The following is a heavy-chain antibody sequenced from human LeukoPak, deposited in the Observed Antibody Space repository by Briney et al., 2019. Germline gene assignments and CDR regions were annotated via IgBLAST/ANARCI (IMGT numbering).Heavy chain of an antibody. J-gene: IGHJ4*02. D-gene: IGHD3-9*01. CDR1: GFTFSTYG. CDR3: AETGPTDF. CDR2: ISHDATNI. Sequence: GGSLRLSCAASGFTFSTYGMHWVRQAPGQGLEWVAAISHDATNIHYADSVKGRFTISRDNSKNTLYLQMNSLRAEDSALYYCAETGPTDFWGQGTLVTVSS. V-gene: IGHV3-30*03.